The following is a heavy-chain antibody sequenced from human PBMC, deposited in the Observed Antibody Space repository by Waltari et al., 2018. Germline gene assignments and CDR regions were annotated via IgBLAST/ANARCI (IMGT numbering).Heavy chain of an antibody. J-gene: IGHJ3*02. CDR1: GFIFNTYA. CDR3: TKSRWDSVIYRHDAFDI. V-gene: IGHV3-23*01. Sequence: EVQLLESGGGLVQPGGSQRLSCAASGFIFNTYAMSWFRQAPGKGLEWVSAMSGSGGGTYYAEFVKGRFTISRDNSKNTVYLQMNSLTTEDTAVYYCTKSRWDSVIYRHDAFDIWGQGTMVTVSS. CDR2: MSGSGGGT. D-gene: IGHD1-26*01.